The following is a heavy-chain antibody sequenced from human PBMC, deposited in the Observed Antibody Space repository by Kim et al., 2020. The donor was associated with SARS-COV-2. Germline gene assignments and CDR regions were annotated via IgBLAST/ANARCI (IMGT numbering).Heavy chain of an antibody. D-gene: IGHD6-6*01. CDR3: ATQLVSYYYDMGV. Sequence: YNPSLMSRVTISLDVSKSQFSLNLRSVTAADTAVYYCATQLVSYYYDMGVWGQGTTVTVSS. V-gene: IGHV4-39*07. J-gene: IGHJ6*02.